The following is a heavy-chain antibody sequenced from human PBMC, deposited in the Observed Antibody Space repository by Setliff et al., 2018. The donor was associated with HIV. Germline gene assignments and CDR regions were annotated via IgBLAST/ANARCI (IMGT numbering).Heavy chain of an antibody. CDR3: ARSNLEPTSRLFDP. CDR1: GSSISTSYW. CDR2: IHNSGTT. D-gene: IGHD1-1*01. Sequence: KTSETLSLTCAVSGSSISTSYWWGWLRQPPGKGPEWIGYIHNSGTTHYNPAFESRLIISLDMSNNRFSLNLASVTAADTAVYYCARSNLEPTSRLFDPWGPGTLVTVSS. J-gene: IGHJ5*02. V-gene: IGHV4-28*01.